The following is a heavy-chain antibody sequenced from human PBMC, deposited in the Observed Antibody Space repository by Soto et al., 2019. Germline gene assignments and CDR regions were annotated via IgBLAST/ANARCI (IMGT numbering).Heavy chain of an antibody. V-gene: IGHV4-31*03. CDR1: GGSISSGGYY. D-gene: IGHD3-10*01. CDR2: IYYSGST. CDR3: ARDQDIYGSGSGFDP. Sequence: QVQLQESGPGLVKPSQTLSLTCTVSGGSISSGGYYWSWIRQHPGKGLELIEYIYYSGSTYYNPSLKSRVTISVDTSKNQFSLKLSSVTAADTAVYYCARDQDIYGSGSGFDPWGQGTLVTVSS. J-gene: IGHJ5*02.